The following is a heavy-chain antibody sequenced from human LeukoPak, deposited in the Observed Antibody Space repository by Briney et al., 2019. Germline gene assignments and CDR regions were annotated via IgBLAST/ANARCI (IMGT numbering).Heavy chain of an antibody. D-gene: IGHD3-22*01. CDR1: GGSISSYY. CDR2: IYTSGST. J-gene: IGHJ4*02. V-gene: IGHV4-4*07. Sequence: SETLSLTCTVSGGSISSYYWSWIRQPPGKGLEWIGRIYTSGSTNYNPSLKSRVTMSVDTSKNQFSLKLSSVTAADTAVYYCARFNYDSSGYFSIFDYWGQGTLVTVSS. CDR3: ARFNYDSSGYFSIFDY.